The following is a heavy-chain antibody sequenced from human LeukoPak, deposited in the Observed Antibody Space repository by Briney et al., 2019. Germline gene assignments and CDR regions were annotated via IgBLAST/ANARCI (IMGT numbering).Heavy chain of an antibody. Sequence: SETLSLTCTVSGGSISSSSYYWGWIRQPPGKGLEWIGSIYYSGSTYYNPSLKSRVTISVDTSKNQFSLKLSSVTAADTAVYYCARLEEPNDAFDIWGQGTMVTVSS. CDR2: IYYSGST. V-gene: IGHV4-39*01. D-gene: IGHD1-1*01. CDR1: GGSISSSSYY. CDR3: ARLEEPNDAFDI. J-gene: IGHJ3*02.